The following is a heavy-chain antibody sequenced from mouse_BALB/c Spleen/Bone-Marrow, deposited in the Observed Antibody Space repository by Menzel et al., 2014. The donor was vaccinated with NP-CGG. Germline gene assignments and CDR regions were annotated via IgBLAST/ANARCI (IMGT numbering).Heavy chain of an antibody. CDR3: TRHYGNYDY. CDR1: GYSFTNFW. J-gene: IGHJ2*01. CDR2: IYPKNDDA. Sequence: VHLVESGAELVRPGTSVKMSCKAAGYSFTNFWIGWVKQRPGHGLEWIGDIYPKNDDANYNEKFKGRAKLTVDTSSSTAYMQLSGLTSEDSAIYYCTRHYGNYDYWGQGSTLTVSS. D-gene: IGHD2-1*01. V-gene: IGHV1-63*02.